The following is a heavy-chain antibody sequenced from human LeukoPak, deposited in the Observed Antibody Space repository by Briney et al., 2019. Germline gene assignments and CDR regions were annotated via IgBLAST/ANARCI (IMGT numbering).Heavy chain of an antibody. CDR1: GLTFSSHA. CDR3: ARDPAGFDSGGWFDP. V-gene: IGHV3-30*01. D-gene: IGHD5-12*01. Sequence: GGSLRLSCVASGLTFSSHAMHWVRQAPAKGLEWLGVISYDGSLTYFADSLEGRFSTSRDNPRNTLYLHMNSLRPEDTAVYYCARDPAGFDSGGWFDPWGQGALVIVSS. J-gene: IGHJ5*02. CDR2: ISYDGSLT.